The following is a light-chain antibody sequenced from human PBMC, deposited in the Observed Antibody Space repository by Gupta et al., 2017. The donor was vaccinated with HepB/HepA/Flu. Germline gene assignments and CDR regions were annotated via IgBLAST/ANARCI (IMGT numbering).Light chain of an antibody. V-gene: IGLV2-23*02. CDR2: EVT. J-gene: IGLJ2*01. CDR3: CASEGIINSVV. Sequence: QSALTQPASVSGSPGQSITISCTGTSSDIGTYDLVSWYQQHPGKDPKLMISEVTKRPSGVSNRVLCYKSGNRASPITFGLQAEEEADDYCCASEGIINSVVFGGGTKLTVL. CDR1: SSDIGTYDL.